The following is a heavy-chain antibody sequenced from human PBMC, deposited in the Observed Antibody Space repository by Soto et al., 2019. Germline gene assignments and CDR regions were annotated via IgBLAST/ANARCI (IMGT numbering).Heavy chain of an antibody. J-gene: IGHJ4*02. CDR2: INAGNGDT. Sequence: QVQLVQSGAEMKKPAASVKLSCKTSGITYNTYAIHWVRQVPGQGLEWMGWINAGNGDTRYSQNLQGRVTRTRETSASTVYMDLERLKSEDTGVYYSARAISGYVTWGQGALVTVSS. CDR1: GITYNTYA. D-gene: IGHD5-12*01. V-gene: IGHV1-3*01. CDR3: ARAISGYVT.